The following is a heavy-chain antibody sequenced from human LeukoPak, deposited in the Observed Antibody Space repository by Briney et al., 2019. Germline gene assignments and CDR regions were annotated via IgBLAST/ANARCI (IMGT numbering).Heavy chain of an antibody. D-gene: IGHD3-10*01. CDR3: AKLFYYGSGTYYFKGYFDY. V-gene: IGHV3-23*01. CDR1: RFTFNTYW. CDR2: IGGRGVIIGGPGST. Sequence: GGSLRLSCAASRFTFNTYWMHWVRQAPGKGLVWVSVIGGRGVIIGGPGSTYYADSVKGRFTISRDNFNNTLYLQMTSLRAEDTAVYYCAKLFYYGSGTYYFKGYFDYWGQGTLVSVSS. J-gene: IGHJ4*02.